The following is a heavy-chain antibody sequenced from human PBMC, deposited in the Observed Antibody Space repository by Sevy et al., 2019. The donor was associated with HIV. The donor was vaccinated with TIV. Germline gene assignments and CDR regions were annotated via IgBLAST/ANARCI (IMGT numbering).Heavy chain of an antibody. Sequence: GGSLRLSCAASGFTFSSYAMHWVRQAPGKGLEWVAVISYDGGNKYYADSVKGRFTISRDNSKNTLYLQMNSLRAEDKAVYDCARSVGYSYGRVCQWPSDYWGQGTLVTVSS. V-gene: IGHV3-30-3*01. J-gene: IGHJ4*02. CDR1: GFTFSSYA. CDR3: ARSVGYSYGRVCQWPSDY. CDR2: ISYDGGNK. D-gene: IGHD5-18*01.